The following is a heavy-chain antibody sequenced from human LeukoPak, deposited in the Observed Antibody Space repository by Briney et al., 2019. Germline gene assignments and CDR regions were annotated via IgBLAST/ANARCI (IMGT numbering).Heavy chain of an antibody. D-gene: IGHD3-22*01. V-gene: IGHV3-21*01. CDR2: ISSSNSYI. J-gene: IGHJ3*02. CDR3: ARCPNYYDSSGYPPDAFDI. CDR1: GFTFSSYS. Sequence: GGSLRLSCAASGFTFSSYSMNWVRQAPGKGLEWVSSISSSNSYIYYADSVKGRFTISRDNAKNSLYLQMNSLRAEDTAVYYCARCPNYYDSSGYPPDAFDIWGQGTMVTVSS.